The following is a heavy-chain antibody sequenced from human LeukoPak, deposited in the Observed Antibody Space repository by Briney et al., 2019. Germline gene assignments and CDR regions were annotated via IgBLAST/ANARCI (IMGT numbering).Heavy chain of an antibody. CDR1: GYTFTIYG. CDR2: ISAYNGNT. J-gene: IGHJ4*02. D-gene: IGHD1-7*01. Sequence: ASVTVSFKASGYTFTIYGISWVRQAPGQGLEWMGWISAYNGNTNYAQKLQGRVTMTTDTSTSTDYMELRSLRSDDTAVYYCARVGITGTTSPFDYWGQGTLVTVSS. V-gene: IGHV1-18*01. CDR3: ARVGITGTTSPFDY.